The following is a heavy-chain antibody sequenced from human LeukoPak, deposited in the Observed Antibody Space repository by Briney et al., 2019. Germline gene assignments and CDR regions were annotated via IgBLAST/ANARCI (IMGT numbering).Heavy chain of an antibody. Sequence: GGSLRLSCAASGFTFSSYWMSWVRQAPGKGLEWVANIKQDGSEKYYVDSVKGRFTISSDNAKNSLYLQMNSLRAEDTAVYYCARGWTYYYDSSGYKLFDYWGQGTLVTVSS. J-gene: IGHJ4*02. CDR2: IKQDGSEK. CDR1: GFTFSSYW. CDR3: ARGWTYYYDSSGYKLFDY. V-gene: IGHV3-7*01. D-gene: IGHD3-22*01.